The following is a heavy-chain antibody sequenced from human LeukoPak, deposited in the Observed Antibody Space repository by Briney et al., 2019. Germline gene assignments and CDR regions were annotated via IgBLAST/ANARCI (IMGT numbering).Heavy chain of an antibody. D-gene: IGHD2-2*01. J-gene: IGHJ6*02. CDR1: GGSISSGGYY. Sequence: SETLSLTCTVSGGSISSGGYYWSWIRQHPGKGLEWIGYIYYSGSTYYNPSLKSRVTLSVDTSKNQFSLKLSSVTAADTAVYYCARLRLSGYCSGTSCFNYYYYGMDVWGQGTTVTVSS. V-gene: IGHV4-31*03. CDR2: IYYSGST. CDR3: ARLRLSGYCSGTSCFNYYYYGMDV.